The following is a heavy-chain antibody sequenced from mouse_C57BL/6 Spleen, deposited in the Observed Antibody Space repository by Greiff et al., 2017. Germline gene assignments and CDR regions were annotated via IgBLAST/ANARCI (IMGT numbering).Heavy chain of an antibody. D-gene: IGHD1-1*01. CDR2: IRLKSDNYAT. V-gene: IGHV6-3*01. CDR3: TSITTVPPSYWYFDV. Sequence: EVQRVESGGGLVQPGGSMKLSCVASGFTFSNYWMNWVRQSPEKGLEWVAQIRLKSDNYATHYAESVKGRFTISRDDSKSSVYLQMNNLRAEDTGIYYCTSITTVPPSYWYFDVWGTGTTVTVSS. J-gene: IGHJ1*03. CDR1: GFTFSNYW.